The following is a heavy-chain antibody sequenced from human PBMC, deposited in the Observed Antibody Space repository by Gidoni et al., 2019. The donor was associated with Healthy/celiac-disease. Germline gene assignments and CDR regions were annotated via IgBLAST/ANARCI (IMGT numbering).Heavy chain of an antibody. CDR2: IYTSGST. J-gene: IGHJ6*02. Sequence: QVQLQESGPGLVTPSETLSLTCTVSGGSISSYYWSWIRQPAGKGLEWIGRIYTSGSTNYNPSLKSRVTMSVDTSKNQFSLKLSSVTAADTAVYYCARDHVDTAMAHYYYYGMDVWGQGTTVTVSS. V-gene: IGHV4-4*07. D-gene: IGHD5-18*01. CDR3: ARDHVDTAMAHYYYYGMDV. CDR1: GGSISSYY.